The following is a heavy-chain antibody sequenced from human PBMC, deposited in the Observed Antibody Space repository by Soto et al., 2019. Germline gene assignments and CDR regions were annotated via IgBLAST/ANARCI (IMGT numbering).Heavy chain of an antibody. D-gene: IGHD2-2*01. CDR1: GYTFTSYA. J-gene: IGHJ6*02. Sequence: ASVKVSCKASGYTFTSYAMHWVRQAPGQRLEWMGWINAGNGNTKYSQKFQGRVTITRDTSASTAYMELSSLRSEDTAVYYCAREDIVVVPYYYYYGMDGWGQGTTVTVSS. V-gene: IGHV1-3*01. CDR3: AREDIVVVPYYYYYGMDG. CDR2: INAGNGNT.